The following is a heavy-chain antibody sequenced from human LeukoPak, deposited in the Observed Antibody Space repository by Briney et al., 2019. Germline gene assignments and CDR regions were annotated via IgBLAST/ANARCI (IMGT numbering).Heavy chain of an antibody. CDR3: ARLRYCSGGGCYWGAFDV. J-gene: IGHJ3*01. CDR2: IYYSGST. D-gene: IGHD2-15*01. V-gene: IGHV4-59*08. Sequence: SETLSLTCSVSGGSINSYYWSWIRQPSGKGLEWIGYIYYSGSTHYNPSLQSRVTISLDTSKNQFSLKLSSVTAADTAVYYCARLRYCSGGGCYWGAFDVWGQGTMVTVSS. CDR1: GGSINSYY.